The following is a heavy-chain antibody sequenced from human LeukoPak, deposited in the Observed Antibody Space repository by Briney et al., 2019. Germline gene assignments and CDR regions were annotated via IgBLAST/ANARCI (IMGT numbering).Heavy chain of an antibody. V-gene: IGHV4-31*03. CDR3: ARGGPFGYYYYYYMDV. D-gene: IGHD3-16*01. CDR2: IYYSGST. Sequence: PSETLSLTCTVSGSSISSGGSYWSWIRQHPGKGLEWIGYIYYSGSTYYNPSLKSRVTISVDTSKNQFSLTLSSVTAADTAVYYCARGGPFGYYYYYYMDVWGKGTTVTVSS. CDR1: GSSISSGGSY. J-gene: IGHJ6*03.